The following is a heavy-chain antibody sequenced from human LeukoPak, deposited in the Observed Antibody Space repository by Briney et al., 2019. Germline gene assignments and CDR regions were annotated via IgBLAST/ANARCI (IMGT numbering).Heavy chain of an antibody. J-gene: IGHJ3*02. CDR3: ARGGSYYASGSYFAFDI. V-gene: IGHV3-30*03. CDR1: GFTFSNYD. D-gene: IGHD3-10*01. Sequence: GGSLRLSCAASGFTFSNYDMHWVRQAPGKGLEWVAVISYDGSNKYYADSVKGRFTISRDNSKNTLYLQMNNLRPQDTAVYYCARGGSYYASGSYFAFDIWGQGTMVTVSS. CDR2: ISYDGSNK.